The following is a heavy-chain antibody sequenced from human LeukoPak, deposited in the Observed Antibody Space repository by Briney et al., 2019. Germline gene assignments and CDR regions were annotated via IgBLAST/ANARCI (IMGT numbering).Heavy chain of an antibody. Sequence: GASVKVSCKVSGYTLTELSMHWVRQAPGQGLEWMGGIIPIFGTANYAQKFQGRVTITADESTSTAYMELSSLRSEDTAVYYCARDSGYYGSGSFLFDYWGQGTLVTVSS. J-gene: IGHJ4*02. V-gene: IGHV1-69*13. D-gene: IGHD3-10*01. CDR3: ARDSGYYGSGSFLFDY. CDR2: IIPIFGTA. CDR1: GYTLTELS.